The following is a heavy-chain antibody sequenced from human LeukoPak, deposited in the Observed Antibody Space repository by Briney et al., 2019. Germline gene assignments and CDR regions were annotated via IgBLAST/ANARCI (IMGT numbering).Heavy chain of an antibody. CDR2: ISSSSSYI. Sequence: GRSLRLSCAASGFTFSSYGMHWVRQAPGKGLEWVSSISSSSSYIYYADSVKGRFTISRDNAKNSLYLQMNSLRAEDTAVYYCARVHCSSTSCYAFDIWGQGTMVTVSS. V-gene: IGHV3-21*01. CDR1: GFTFSSYG. J-gene: IGHJ3*02. CDR3: ARVHCSSTSCYAFDI. D-gene: IGHD2-2*01.